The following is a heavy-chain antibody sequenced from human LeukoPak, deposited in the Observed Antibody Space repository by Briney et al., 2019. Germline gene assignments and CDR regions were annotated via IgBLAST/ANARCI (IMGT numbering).Heavy chain of an antibody. Sequence: SETLSLTCSVSGGSISTYYWSWIRQPVGKGLEWIGYIYYNESTNYNPSVKSRVTISADTSKNQFSLKLRSVTAADTAVYYCARGRWLVNYWGQGTLVTVSS. J-gene: IGHJ4*02. CDR3: ARGRWLVNY. D-gene: IGHD6-19*01. CDR2: IYYNEST. V-gene: IGHV4-59*01. CDR1: GGSISTYY.